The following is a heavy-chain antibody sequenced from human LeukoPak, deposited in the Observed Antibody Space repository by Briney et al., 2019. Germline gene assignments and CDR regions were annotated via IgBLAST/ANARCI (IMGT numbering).Heavy chain of an antibody. Sequence: WASVKVSCKASGGTFSSYAISWVRQAPGQGLEWMGWISAYNGNTNYAQKLQGRVTMTTDTSTSTAYMELRSLRSDDTAVYYCARDRGARRLNWFDPWGQGTLVTVSS. D-gene: IGHD6-6*01. CDR3: ARDRGARRLNWFDP. V-gene: IGHV1-18*01. J-gene: IGHJ5*02. CDR2: ISAYNGNT. CDR1: GGTFSSYA.